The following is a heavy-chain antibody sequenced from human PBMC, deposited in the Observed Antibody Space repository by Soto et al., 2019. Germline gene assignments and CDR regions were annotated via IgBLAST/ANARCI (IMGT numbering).Heavy chain of an antibody. D-gene: IGHD4-17*01. J-gene: IGHJ3*02. V-gene: IGHV3-23*01. CDR1: RFSFSNYA. CDR3: STDPNGDYIGAFDN. CDR2: ITGSGGGT. Sequence: EVQLLESGGRLVPPGGPLRLSCAGSRFSFSNYAMTWARQAPGEGLEWVSSITGSGGGTTYADSVKGRFTISRDNSKNILYLQMDSLRADDTAVYYCSTDPNGDYIGAFDNWGQGTMVTVSS.